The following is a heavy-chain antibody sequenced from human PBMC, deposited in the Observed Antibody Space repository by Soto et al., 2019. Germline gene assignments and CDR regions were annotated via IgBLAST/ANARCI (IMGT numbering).Heavy chain of an antibody. V-gene: IGHV1-3*01. Sequence: ASVKVSCKASGYTFTSYAMHWVRQAPGQRLEWMGWINAGNGNTKYSQKFQGRVTITRDTSASTAYMELSSLRSEDTAVYYCARAGDSSGYSDYWGQGTLVTVS. CDR2: INAGNGNT. D-gene: IGHD3-22*01. CDR3: ARAGDSSGYSDY. J-gene: IGHJ4*02. CDR1: GYTFTSYA.